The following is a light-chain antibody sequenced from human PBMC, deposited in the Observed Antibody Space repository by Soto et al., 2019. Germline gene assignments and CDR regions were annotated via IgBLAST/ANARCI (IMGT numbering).Light chain of an antibody. CDR1: QSISSN. CDR3: QQYNNWRSYT. J-gene: IGKJ2*01. V-gene: IGKV3-15*01. CDR2: GAS. Sequence: VLTQSPATLSVSLGERATLSRRASQSISSNLAWYQQKPGQAPRLLIYGASTRATGIPDRFSGSGSGTDFTLTISSLQSEDFAVYFCQQYNNWRSYTFGQGTKVDIK.